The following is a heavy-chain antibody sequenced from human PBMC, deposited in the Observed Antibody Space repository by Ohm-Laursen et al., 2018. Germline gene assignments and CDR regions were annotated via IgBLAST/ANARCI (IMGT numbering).Heavy chain of an antibody. D-gene: IGHD6-19*01. Sequence: SLRLSCSASGFTFDDYAMHWVRQAPGKGLEWVSGISWNSGSIGYADSVKGRFTLSRDNAKNSLYLQMNSLRAEDTALYYCAKGDSSGWHSGQGTLVTVSS. CDR2: ISWNSGSI. V-gene: IGHV3-9*01. CDR1: GFTFDDYA. CDR3: AKGDSSGWH. J-gene: IGHJ4*02.